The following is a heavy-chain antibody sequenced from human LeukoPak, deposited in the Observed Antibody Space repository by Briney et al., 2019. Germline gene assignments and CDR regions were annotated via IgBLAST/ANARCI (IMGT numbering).Heavy chain of an antibody. CDR1: GFTFSNYG. CDR3: AKDRGVYYDILTA. V-gene: IGHV3-30*18. J-gene: IGHJ4*02. Sequence: GGSLRLSCAASGFTFSNYGMHWVRQAPGKGLEWVAVISYDGNNKYYADSVKGRFTISRDNSKNTLYLQMNSLRAEDTAVYYCAKDRGVYYDILTAWGQGTLVTVSS. D-gene: IGHD3-9*01. CDR2: ISYDGNNK.